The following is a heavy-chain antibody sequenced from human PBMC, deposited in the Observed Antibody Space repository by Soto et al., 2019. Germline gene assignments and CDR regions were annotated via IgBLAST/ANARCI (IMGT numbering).Heavy chain of an antibody. CDR1: GFTFRSSS. CDR3: SQDKGELYFDF. J-gene: IGHJ4*02. V-gene: IGHV3-48*02. Sequence: EVLLVESGGGLVQPGGSLRLSCVASGFTFRSSSMHWIRQAPGRGLEWISQIRHFDNALFYAYSVKGRFTISRDNARNSLFLQMNSLRDDDTALYYCSQDKGELYFDFWGQGTLVTVSS. D-gene: IGHD1-7*01. CDR2: IRHFDNAL.